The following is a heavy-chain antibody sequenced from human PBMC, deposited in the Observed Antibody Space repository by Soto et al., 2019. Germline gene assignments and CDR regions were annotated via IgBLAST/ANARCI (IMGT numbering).Heavy chain of an antibody. Sequence: SETLSLTCAVYGGSFSGYYWSWIRQPPGKGLEWIGEINHSGSTNYNPSLKSRVTISVDTSKNQFSLKLSSVTAADTAVYYCARGGYDILTGLRPFDYWGQGTLVTVSS. CDR3: ARGGYDILTGLRPFDY. CDR1: GGSFSGYY. V-gene: IGHV4-34*01. CDR2: INHSGST. D-gene: IGHD3-9*01. J-gene: IGHJ4*02.